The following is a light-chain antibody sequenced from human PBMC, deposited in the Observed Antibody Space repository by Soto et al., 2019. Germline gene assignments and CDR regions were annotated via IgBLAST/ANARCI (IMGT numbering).Light chain of an antibody. Sequence: LTQPASVSGSPGQSITISCTGTSSGVGGYNYVSWYQQHPGKAPKLMIYDVSNRPSGVSNRFSGSKSGNTASLTISGLQAEDEADYYCSSYTSSSSYVFGTGTKVTVL. V-gene: IGLV2-14*01. CDR1: SSGVGGYNY. J-gene: IGLJ1*01. CDR2: DVS. CDR3: SSYTSSSSYV.